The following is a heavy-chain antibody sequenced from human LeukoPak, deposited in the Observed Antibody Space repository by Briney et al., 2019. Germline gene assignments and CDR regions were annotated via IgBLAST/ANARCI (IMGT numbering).Heavy chain of an antibody. J-gene: IGHJ4*02. D-gene: IGHD1-26*01. CDR3: ARLRGPWDPADY. Sequence: ASVKVSCKASGYSFTSYDINWVRQATGQGLEWMGWMSPNSGNTGYTQKFQGRVTMTRNTSISTAYMELRSLRSEDTAVYYCARLRGPWDPADYWGQGTLVTVSS. V-gene: IGHV1-8*01. CDR2: MSPNSGNT. CDR1: GYSFTSYD.